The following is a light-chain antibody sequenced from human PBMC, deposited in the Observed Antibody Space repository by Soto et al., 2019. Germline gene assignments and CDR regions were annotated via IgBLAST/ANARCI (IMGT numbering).Light chain of an antibody. CDR3: QQYDSYSFT. J-gene: IGKJ3*01. V-gene: IGKV1-5*03. CDR2: KAS. Sequence: DIQMTQSPSTLSASVGDRVTITCRASQSISSWLAWYQKKPGKVPKRLIYKASSLESGVPSRFSGSGSGTEFTLTISSLQPDDFATDYCQQYDSYSFTFGPGTKVDIK. CDR1: QSISSW.